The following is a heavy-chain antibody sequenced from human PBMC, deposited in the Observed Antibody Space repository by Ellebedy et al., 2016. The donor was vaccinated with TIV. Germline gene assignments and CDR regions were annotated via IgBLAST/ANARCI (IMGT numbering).Heavy chain of an antibody. CDR1: GFTLSRHW. CDR2: INQDGGEK. CDR3: AREVLGGQGDMDV. V-gene: IGHV3-7*01. J-gene: IGHJ6*02. Sequence: GESLKISCAASGFTLSRHWMSWVRQGPGKGLEWVANINQDGGEKNYVDSVRGRFTISRDNAKNSLYLQMNSLRAEDTAVYYCAREVLGGQGDMDVWGQGTAVTVSS. D-gene: IGHD4/OR15-4a*01.